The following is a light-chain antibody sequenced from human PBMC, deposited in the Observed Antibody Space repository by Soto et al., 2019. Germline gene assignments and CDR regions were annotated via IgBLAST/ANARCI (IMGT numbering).Light chain of an antibody. CDR1: SSDVGSYNL. Sequence: SVLTQPASVSGSPGQSITISCTGTSSDVGSYNLVSWYQQPPGEAPKLMIYEVSKRPSGVPDRFSGSKSGNTASLTVSGLQAEDEADYYCSSYAGSNNWVFGGGTKLTVL. CDR2: EVS. V-gene: IGLV2-8*01. CDR3: SSYAGSNNWV. J-gene: IGLJ3*02.